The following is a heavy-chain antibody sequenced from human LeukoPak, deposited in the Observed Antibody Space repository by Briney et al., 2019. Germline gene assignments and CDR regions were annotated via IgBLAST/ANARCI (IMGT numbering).Heavy chain of an antibody. V-gene: IGHV3-53*01. CDR1: GFTVSNSY. CDR2: IYSGGNT. Sequence: GGSLRLSCAASGFTVSNSYMSWVRQAPGKGLAWVSVIYSGGNTYYADPVRGRFTISRDNPTNTLYLQMNSLRAEDTAVYYCARDTPTGSYGMDVWGQGTTVIVSS. D-gene: IGHD1-26*01. CDR3: ARDTPTGSYGMDV. J-gene: IGHJ6*02.